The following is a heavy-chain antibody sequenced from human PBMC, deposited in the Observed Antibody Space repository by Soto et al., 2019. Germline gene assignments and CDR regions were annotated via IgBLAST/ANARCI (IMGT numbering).Heavy chain of an antibody. CDR1: GFVFSDYG. V-gene: IGHV3-30*18. CDR2: ITNDGNNE. CDR3: AKEGPGGGRHFYYGMDV. J-gene: IGHJ6*02. Sequence: KLVESGGGVVQPGRSLRLSCAASGFVFSDYGMHWVRQAPGKGLEWVALITNDGNNEFYRESVKGRFSISRGRSTNTVDLVMNRLRPEDTGVYYCAKEGPGGGRHFYYGMDVWGQGTTVTVSS. D-gene: IGHD1-26*01.